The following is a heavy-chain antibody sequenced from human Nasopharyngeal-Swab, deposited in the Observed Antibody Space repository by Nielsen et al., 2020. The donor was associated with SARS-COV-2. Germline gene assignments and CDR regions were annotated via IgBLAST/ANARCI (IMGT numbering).Heavy chain of an antibody. D-gene: IGHD6-13*01. J-gene: IGHJ6*02. CDR2: IYPGDSDT. Sequence: GGSLRLSCKGSGYSFTSYWIGWVRQMPGKGLGWMGIIYPGDSDTRYSPSFQGQVTISADKSISTAYLQWSSLKASDTAMYYCARPIAAAGAKETVYYYGMDVWGQGTTVTVSS. CDR1: GYSFTSYW. CDR3: ARPIAAAGAKETVYYYGMDV. V-gene: IGHV5-51*01.